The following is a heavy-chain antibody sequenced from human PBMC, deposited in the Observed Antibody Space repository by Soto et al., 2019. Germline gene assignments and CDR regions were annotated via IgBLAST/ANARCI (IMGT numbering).Heavy chain of an antibody. D-gene: IGHD6-19*01. V-gene: IGHV3-23*01. J-gene: IGHJ4*02. Sequence: PGGSLRLSCAASGFTFSSYAMSWVRQAPGKGLEWVSAISGSGGSTYYTDSVKGRFTISRDNSKNTLYLQMNSLRAEDTAVYYCAKADGWGYYFDYWGQGTLVTVSS. CDR3: AKADGWGYYFDY. CDR2: ISGSGGST. CDR1: GFTFSSYA.